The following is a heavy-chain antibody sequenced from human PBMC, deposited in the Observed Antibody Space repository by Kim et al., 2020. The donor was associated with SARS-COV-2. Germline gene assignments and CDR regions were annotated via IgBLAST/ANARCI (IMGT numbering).Heavy chain of an antibody. CDR2: ISGSGGST. J-gene: IGHJ4*02. CDR1: GFTFSSYA. D-gene: IGHD4-17*01. V-gene: IGHV3-23*01. Sequence: GGSLRLSCAASGFTFSSYAMSWVRQAPGKGLEWVSAISGSGGSTYYADSVKGRFTISRDNSKNTLYLQMNSLRAEDTAVYYCAKDLYQVTTRGSLPSRSNYWGQGALGTVSS. CDR3: AKDLYQVTTRGSLPSRSNY.